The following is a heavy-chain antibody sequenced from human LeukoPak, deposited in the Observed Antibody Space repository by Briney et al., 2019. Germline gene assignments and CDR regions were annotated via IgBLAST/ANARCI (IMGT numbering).Heavy chain of an antibody. D-gene: IGHD4-11*01. J-gene: IGHJ4*02. V-gene: IGHV4-31*03. CDR1: GGSIGSGDYY. CDR2: IHYSGST. Sequence: PSETLSLTCTVSGGSIGSGDYYWNWIRQHPGKGLEWIAYIHYSGSTYYNPSLKSRVTISLDTSKNQFSLKLSSVTAADTAVYYCARVYSNGYYFDYWGQGTLVTVST. CDR3: ARVYSNGYYFDY.